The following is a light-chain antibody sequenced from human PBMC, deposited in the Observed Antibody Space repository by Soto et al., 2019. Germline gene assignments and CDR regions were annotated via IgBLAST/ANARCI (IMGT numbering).Light chain of an antibody. CDR1: ENINNY. J-gene: IGKJ4*01. V-gene: IGKV1-39*01. CDR2: SAS. CDR3: QQTYSMPLT. Sequence: DIPMTQSPSSLSASVGDTVTITCRTTENINNYLSWYQQKPGKAPTVLIYSASTLMSGVPSRFSGSGSGTDFTLTITGLRPEDFVTYYCQQTYSMPLTFGGGTTVEIK.